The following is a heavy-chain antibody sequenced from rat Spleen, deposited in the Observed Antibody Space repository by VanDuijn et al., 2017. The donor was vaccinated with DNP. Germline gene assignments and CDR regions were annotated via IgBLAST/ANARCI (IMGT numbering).Heavy chain of an antibody. CDR2: ISSSGGDT. J-gene: IGHJ3*01. CDR1: GFTFSTFP. CDR3: AREGDGWFAY. Sequence: EEQLVESGGGLVQPGRSMKLSCAASGFTFSTFPMAWVRQAPPKGLEWVATISSSGGDTYYRDSVKGRFTISRDNAKNTLYLQMNSLRSEDTATYYCAREGDGWFAYWGQGTLVTVSS. V-gene: IGHV5-46*01.